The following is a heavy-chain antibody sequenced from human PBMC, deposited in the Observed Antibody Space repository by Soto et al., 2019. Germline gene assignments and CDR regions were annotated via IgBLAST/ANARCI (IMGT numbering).Heavy chain of an antibody. Sequence: SVKGSCKASGGTFSRYAVSWVRQAPGQGLEWMGGIIPIFGTANYAQKFQGRVTITADESTSTAYMELSSLRSEDTAVYYCARGWFGESLDAFDIWGQGTMVTVSS. CDR2: IIPIFGTA. J-gene: IGHJ3*02. CDR3: ARGWFGESLDAFDI. CDR1: GGTFSRYA. D-gene: IGHD3-10*01. V-gene: IGHV1-69*13.